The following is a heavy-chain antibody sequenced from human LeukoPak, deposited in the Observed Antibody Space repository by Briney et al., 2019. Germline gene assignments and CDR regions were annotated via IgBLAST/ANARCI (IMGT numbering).Heavy chain of an antibody. CDR3: ARDPAWGAIDY. CDR2: MNEDGSGT. Sequence: PGGSLRLSCAVSGFIIGSSWMSWVRQTPGKGLEWVADMNEDGSGTYYVDSVKGRFTVSRDNAQSSVYLQMNSLRVEDTGVYYCARDPAWGAIDYWGQGTLATVSS. J-gene: IGHJ4*02. D-gene: IGHD7-27*01. V-gene: IGHV3-7*01. CDR1: GFIIGSSW.